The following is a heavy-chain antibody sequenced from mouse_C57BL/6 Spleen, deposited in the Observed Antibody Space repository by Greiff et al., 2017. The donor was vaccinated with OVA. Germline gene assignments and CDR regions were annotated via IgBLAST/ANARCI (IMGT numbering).Heavy chain of an antibody. J-gene: IGHJ2*01. D-gene: IGHD1-1*01. CDR1: GFTFTDYY. CDR3: ARYIGSSSFDY. CDR2: IRNKATGYTT. Sequence: EVKLVESGGGLVQPGGSLSLSCAASGFTFTDYYMSWVRQPPGQALEWLGFIRNKATGYTTEYSASVKGRFTITRDNSQSILYLQMNALRAEDSATYYCARYIGSSSFDYWGQGTTLTVSS. V-gene: IGHV7-3*01.